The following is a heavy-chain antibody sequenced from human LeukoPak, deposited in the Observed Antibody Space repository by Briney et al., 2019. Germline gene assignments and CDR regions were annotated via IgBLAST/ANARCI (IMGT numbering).Heavy chain of an antibody. V-gene: IGHV1-46*01. CDR3: ARVTMGPHWYFDL. Sequence: ASVKVSCKASGYSFTSYYMHWVRQAPGQGLEWMGIINPSGGTTTYAQKFRGRVTMTRDTSTSTVYMELSSLRSEDTALYYCARVTMGPHWYFDLWGRGTLVTVSS. J-gene: IGHJ2*01. CDR1: GYSFTSYY. CDR2: INPSGGTT. D-gene: IGHD3-10*01.